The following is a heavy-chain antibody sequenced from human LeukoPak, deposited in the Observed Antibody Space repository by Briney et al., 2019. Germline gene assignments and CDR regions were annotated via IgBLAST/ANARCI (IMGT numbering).Heavy chain of an antibody. CDR1: GFTFSSYA. CDR3: AKGKGKAARHAFDI. CDR2: ISWNSGSI. Sequence: QAGGSLRLSCAASGFTFSSYAMPWVRQAPGKGLEWVSGISWNSGSIGYADSVKGRFTISRDNAKNSLYLQMNSLRAEDTALYYCAKGKGKAARHAFDIWGQGTMVTVSS. D-gene: IGHD6-6*01. J-gene: IGHJ3*02. V-gene: IGHV3-9*01.